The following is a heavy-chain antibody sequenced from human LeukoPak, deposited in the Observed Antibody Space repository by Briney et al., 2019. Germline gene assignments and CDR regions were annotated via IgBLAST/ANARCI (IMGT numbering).Heavy chain of an antibody. V-gene: IGHV3-23*01. CDR3: AKAPVTTCRGAFCYPFDY. D-gene: IGHD2-15*01. CDR1: GFTLSSYA. CDR2: ISDTGNT. J-gene: IGHJ4*02. Sequence: GGSLRLSCAASGFTLSSYAMSWVRQAPGKGLEWDSAISDTGNTYHADSVKGRFTISRDSSKNTLFLQMNRLRPEDAAVYYCAKAPVTTCRGAFCYPFDYWGLGTLVTVSS.